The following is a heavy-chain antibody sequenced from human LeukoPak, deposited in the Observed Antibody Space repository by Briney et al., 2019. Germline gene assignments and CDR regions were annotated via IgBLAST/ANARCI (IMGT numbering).Heavy chain of an antibody. CDR3: ARDVDIGSGWYPNYYGMDV. D-gene: IGHD6-19*01. CDR2: IIPILGIA. CDR1: GGTFSSYA. J-gene: IGHJ6*02. V-gene: IGHV1-69*04. Sequence: SVKVSCKASGGTFSSYAISWVRQAPGQGLEWMGRIIPILGIANYAQKFQGRVTITADKSTSTAYMELSSLRSEDTAVYYCARDVDIGSGWYPNYYGMDVWGQGTTVTVSS.